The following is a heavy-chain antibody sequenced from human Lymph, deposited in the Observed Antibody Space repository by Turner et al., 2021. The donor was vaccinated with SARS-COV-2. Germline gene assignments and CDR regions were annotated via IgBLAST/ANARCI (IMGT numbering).Heavy chain of an antibody. V-gene: IGHV1-24*01. J-gene: IGHJ4*02. CDR1: GSTLTELS. D-gene: IGHD6-19*01. CDR2: FDLEDGET. Sequence: VQLVQSGAGVKTPGASVKLSCKVSGSTLTELSMHWVRQAPGKGLEWMGGFDLEDGETIYAQKFQGRVTMTEDTSTDTPYMELSSLRSEDTAVYYCAIGSSKPQWLDLFWYWGQGTLVTVSS. CDR3: AIGSSKPQWLDLFWY.